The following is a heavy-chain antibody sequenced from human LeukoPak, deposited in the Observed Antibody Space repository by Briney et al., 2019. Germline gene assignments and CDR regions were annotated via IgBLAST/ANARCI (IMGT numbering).Heavy chain of an antibody. CDR1: GFTFRDYY. CDR2: ISSSGSTI. CDR3: AREGVFYGSGSYMYYMDV. D-gene: IGHD3-10*01. J-gene: IGHJ6*03. V-gene: IGHV3-11*04. Sequence: GEPLRHFHAASGFTFRDYYMSWLRPAPAKGLAWVSYISSSGSTIYYPDSVKGRFTISRDNANNRLYLQMNSLRAEDTAVYYCAREGVFYGSGSYMYYMDVWGKGTTVTVSS.